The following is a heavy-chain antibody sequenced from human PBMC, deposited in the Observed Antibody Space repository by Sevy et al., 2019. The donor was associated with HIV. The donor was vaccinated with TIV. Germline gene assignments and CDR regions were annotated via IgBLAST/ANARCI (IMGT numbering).Heavy chain of an antibody. V-gene: IGHV3-13*01. CDR1: GITFSTYD. J-gene: IGHJ6*02. CDR3: SGELLRDTGGIDV. CDR2: IGPAGEI. Sequence: GGSLRLSCAGSGITFSTYDIHWVRQATGKGLEWVASIGPAGEIFYSGSVKGRFTISRENAKNSVYLQMNSLTAEDTAVYYWSGELLRDTGGIDVWGQGTTVTVSS. D-gene: IGHD2-21*01.